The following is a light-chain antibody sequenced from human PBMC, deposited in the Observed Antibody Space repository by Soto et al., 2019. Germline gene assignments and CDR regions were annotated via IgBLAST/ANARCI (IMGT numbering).Light chain of an antibody. CDR3: QQYGSS. CDR2: GAS. CDR1: QSVSSSY. Sequence: EIVLTQSPGTLSLSPGERATLSCRASQSVSSSYLAWYQQKPGQAPRLLIYGASSRATGIPDRFSGSGSGTDFTRTISRLEPEYFAVYYCQQYGSSFGGGTKVEIK. J-gene: IGKJ4*01. V-gene: IGKV3-20*01.